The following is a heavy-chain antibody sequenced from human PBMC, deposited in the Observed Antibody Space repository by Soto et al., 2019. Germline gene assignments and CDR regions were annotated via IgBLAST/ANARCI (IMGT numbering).Heavy chain of an antibody. CDR2: IYYSGST. D-gene: IGHD6-6*01. V-gene: IGHV4-39*07. CDR3: ARGRGIAARLFDY. CDR1: GDSINNRSYY. Sequence: PSETLSLTCTGTGDSINNRSYYWGRIRQPPGKGLEWIGSIYYSGSTYNNPSLKSRVTISVDTSKNQFSLKLSSVTAADTAVYYCARGRGIAARLFDYWGQGTLVTVSS. J-gene: IGHJ4*02.